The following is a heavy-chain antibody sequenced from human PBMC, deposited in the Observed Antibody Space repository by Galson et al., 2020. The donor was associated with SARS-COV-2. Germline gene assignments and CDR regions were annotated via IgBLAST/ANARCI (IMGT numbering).Heavy chain of an antibody. CDR1: GFTFSSYA. Sequence: GGSLRLSCAASGFTFSSYAMSWVRQAPGKGLEWVSAISGSGGSTYYADSVKGRFTISRDNSKNTLYLQMNSLRAEDTAVYYCAKDGAAAGRSPSNFDYWGQGTLVTVSS. V-gene: IGHV3-23*01. D-gene: IGHD6-13*01. J-gene: IGHJ4*02. CDR3: AKDGAAAGRSPSNFDY. CDR2: ISGSGGST.